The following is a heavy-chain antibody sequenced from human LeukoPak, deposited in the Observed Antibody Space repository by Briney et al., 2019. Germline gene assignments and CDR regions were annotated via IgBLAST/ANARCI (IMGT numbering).Heavy chain of an antibody. Sequence: GESLKISCQGSGYSFTSYWIGWVRQMPGKGLEWMGIIYPGDSDTRYSPSFQGQVTISADKSISTAYLQWSSLKASDTAMYYCARLHLPPEYCSSTSCFGHFDYWGQGTLVTVSS. V-gene: IGHV5-51*01. CDR1: GYSFTSYW. D-gene: IGHD2-2*01. CDR2: IYPGDSDT. J-gene: IGHJ4*02. CDR3: ARLHLPPEYCSSTSCFGHFDY.